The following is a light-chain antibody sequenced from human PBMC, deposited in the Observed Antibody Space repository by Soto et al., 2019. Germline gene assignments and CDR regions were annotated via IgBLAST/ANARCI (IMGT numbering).Light chain of an antibody. V-gene: IGKV1-27*01. CDR3: QKYSSVPL. CDR1: QGISNY. J-gene: IGKJ3*01. Sequence: DIQMTQSPSSLSASVGDRVTITCRASQGISNYIAWYQQKPGKAPKLLIYAASTLQSGVPSRFIGSGSGTEFTLTINSLQPEDVATYSCQKYSSVPLFGPGTNVYIK. CDR2: AAS.